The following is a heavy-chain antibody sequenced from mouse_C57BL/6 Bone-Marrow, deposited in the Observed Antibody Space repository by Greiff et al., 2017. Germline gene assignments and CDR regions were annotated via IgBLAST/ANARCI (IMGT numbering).Heavy chain of an antibody. V-gene: IGHV1-72*01. Sequence: QVQLQQPGAELVKPGASVKLSCKASGYTFTSYWMHWVKQRPGRGLEWIGSIDPNSGGTKYNEKFKSKATLTVDKPSSTAYMQLSSLTSEDSAVYYCARSGNYALDYWGQGTTLTVSS. CDR3: ARSGNYALDY. CDR2: IDPNSGGT. CDR1: GYTFTSYW. D-gene: IGHD2-1*01. J-gene: IGHJ2*01.